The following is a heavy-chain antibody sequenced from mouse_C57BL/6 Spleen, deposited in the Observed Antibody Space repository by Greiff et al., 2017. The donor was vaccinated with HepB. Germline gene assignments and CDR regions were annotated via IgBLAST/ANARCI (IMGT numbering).Heavy chain of an antibody. J-gene: IGHJ1*03. Sequence: EVKLVESGAELVKPGASVKLSCTASGFNIKDYYMHWVKQRTEQGLEWIGRIDPEDGETKYAPKFQGKATITADTSSNTAYLQLSSLTSEDTAVYYCARDTVVSHWYFDVWGTGTTVTVSS. CDR1: GFNIKDYY. CDR3: ARDTVVSHWYFDV. V-gene: IGHV14-2*01. CDR2: IDPEDGET. D-gene: IGHD1-1*01.